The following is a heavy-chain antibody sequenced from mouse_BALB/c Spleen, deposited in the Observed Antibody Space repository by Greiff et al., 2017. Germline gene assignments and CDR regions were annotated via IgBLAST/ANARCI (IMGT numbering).Heavy chain of an antibody. CDR3: ARDLDY. CDR1: GFNIKDTY. Sequence: LVESGAELVKPGASVKLSCTASGFNIKDTYMHWVKQRPEQGLEWIGRIDPANGNTKYDPKFQGKATITADTSSNTAYLQLSSLTSEDTAVYYCARDLDYWGQGTSVTVSS. D-gene: IGHD3-3*01. CDR2: IDPANGNT. J-gene: IGHJ4*01. V-gene: IGHV14-3*02.